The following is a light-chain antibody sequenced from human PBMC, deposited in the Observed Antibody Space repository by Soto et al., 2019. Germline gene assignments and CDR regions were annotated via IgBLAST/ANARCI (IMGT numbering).Light chain of an antibody. CDR2: KAS. CDR3: QQYNSYSPT. Sequence: DFQMTQSPSTLSASVGDRVAITCRASQSISSWLAWYQQKPGKAPKLLIYKASTLKSGVPSRFSGSGSGTEFTLTISSLQPDDFATYYCQQYNSYSPTFGQGTKVDIK. J-gene: IGKJ2*01. V-gene: IGKV1-5*03. CDR1: QSISSW.